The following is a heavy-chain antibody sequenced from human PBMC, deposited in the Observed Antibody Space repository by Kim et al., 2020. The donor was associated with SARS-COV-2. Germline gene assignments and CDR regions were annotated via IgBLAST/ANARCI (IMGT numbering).Heavy chain of an antibody. CDR1: GGSFSGYY. D-gene: IGHD2-21*01. J-gene: IGHJ3*02. V-gene: IGHV4-34*01. Sequence: SETLSLTCAVYGGSFSGYYWSWIRQPPGKGLEWIGEINHSGSTNYNPSLKSRVTISVDTSKNQFSLKLSSVTAADTAVYYCARGRVIGAFDIWGQGTMVT. CDR3: ARGRVIGAFDI. CDR2: INHSGST.